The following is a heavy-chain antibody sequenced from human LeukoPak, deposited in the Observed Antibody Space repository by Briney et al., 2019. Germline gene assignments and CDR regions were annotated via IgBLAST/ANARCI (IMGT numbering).Heavy chain of an antibody. V-gene: IGHV1-24*01. J-gene: IGHJ4*02. Sequence: ASVKVSCKVSGYTLTELSMHWVRQAPGKGLEWMGGFDPEDGETMYAQNFPGRVTMTEDTTTDTAYMELTSLKSDDTAVYYCATRWRLRRALGFWGQGTLVTVSS. CDR1: GYTLTELS. D-gene: IGHD2-21*02. CDR3: ATRWRLRRALGF. CDR2: FDPEDGET.